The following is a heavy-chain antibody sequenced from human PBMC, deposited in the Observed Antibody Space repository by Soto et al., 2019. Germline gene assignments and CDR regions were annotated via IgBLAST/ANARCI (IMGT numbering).Heavy chain of an antibody. D-gene: IGHD2-2*01. CDR1: GFTFSSYS. J-gene: IGHJ4*02. V-gene: IGHV3-21*01. Sequence: GGSLRLSCAASGFTFSSYSMNWVRQAPGKGLEWVSSISSSSSYIYYADSVKGRFTISRDNAKNSLYLQMNSLRAEDTAVYYCARWGPAAKSAHFDYWGQGTLVTVSS. CDR3: ARWGPAAKSAHFDY. CDR2: ISSSSSYI.